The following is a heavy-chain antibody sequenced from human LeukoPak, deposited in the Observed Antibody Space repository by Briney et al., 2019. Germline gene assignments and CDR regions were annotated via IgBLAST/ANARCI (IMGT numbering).Heavy chain of an antibody. CDR2: VYDSGRT. V-gene: IGHV4-59*11. CDR1: GGSMSTHH. Sequence: SETLSLTCTVSGGSMSTHHWNWIRQTPGKGLEWIGYVYDSGRTNVNPSLTSRVTLSTDTSKNQLSLRLSSVTAADTAVYYCTTIKRGDIFGYFDLWGQGILVTVSS. J-gene: IGHJ4*02. CDR3: TTIKRGDIFGYFDL. D-gene: IGHD5-18*01.